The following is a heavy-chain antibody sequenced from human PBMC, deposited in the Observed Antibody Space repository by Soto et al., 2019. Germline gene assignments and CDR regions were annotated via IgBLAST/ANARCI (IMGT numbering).Heavy chain of an antibody. V-gene: IGHV1-69*13. J-gene: IGHJ4*02. D-gene: IGHD3-22*01. Sequence: ASVKVSCKASGGIFSNFVITWVRQAPGHGLEWMGQTIPVFGTPNYAQMFQGRVTITADESTNTAYMELSSLRSDDTAVYYCASPCYDSSAYFPNDHWGQGTLVTVSS. CDR1: GGIFSNFV. CDR2: TIPVFGTP. CDR3: ASPCYDSSAYFPNDH.